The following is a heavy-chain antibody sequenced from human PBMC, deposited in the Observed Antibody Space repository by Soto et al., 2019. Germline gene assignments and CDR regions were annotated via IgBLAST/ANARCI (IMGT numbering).Heavy chain of an antibody. V-gene: IGHV1-18*01. J-gene: IGHJ6*02. CDR1: GYIFVNYG. Sequence: QVQLVQSGDEVKKPGASVKVSCKASGYIFVNYGIAWVRQAPGQGLEWMGWISPYTGNTHSATKVQGRLTMTTDTSTSTAXMDLGSLTSDDTAVYYCVMVDNYVTPTPHDVWGQGTTVTVSS. CDR3: VMVDNYVTPTPHDV. D-gene: IGHD3-16*01. CDR2: ISPYTGNT.